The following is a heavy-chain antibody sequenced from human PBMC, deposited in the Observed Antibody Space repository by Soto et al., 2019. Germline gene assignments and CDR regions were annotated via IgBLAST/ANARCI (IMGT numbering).Heavy chain of an antibody. D-gene: IGHD1-20*01. Sequence: GGSLRLSCAASGFTFSSYDMHWVRQATGKGLEWVSAIGTAGDTYYPGSVKGRFTISRENAKNTLFLHMDRLGVEDSAMYYCARLNWNDGSPTLWGQGTLVTVSS. CDR1: GFTFSSYD. CDR3: ARLNWNDGSPTL. J-gene: IGHJ4*02. CDR2: IGTAGDT. V-gene: IGHV3-13*04.